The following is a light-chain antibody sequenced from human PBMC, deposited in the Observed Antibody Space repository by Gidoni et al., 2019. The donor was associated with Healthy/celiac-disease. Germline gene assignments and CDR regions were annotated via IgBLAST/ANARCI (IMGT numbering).Light chain of an antibody. CDR1: QSVLYSSNNKNY. J-gene: IGKJ2*01. V-gene: IGKV4-1*01. Sequence: DIVMTQSPDSLAVSLGERATINCKSSQSVLYSSNNKNYLAWYQQKPGQPPKLLIYWASTRESGVPDRFSGSGSGTDFTLTISSLQAEDVAVYYCQQWGTFXQXTKLEIK. CDR3: QQWGT. CDR2: WAS.